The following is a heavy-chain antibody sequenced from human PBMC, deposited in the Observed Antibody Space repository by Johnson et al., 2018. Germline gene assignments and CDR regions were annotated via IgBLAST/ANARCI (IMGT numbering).Heavy chain of an antibody. CDR3: ARDPYYYDAGGSADGLDV. D-gene: IGHD3-10*01. J-gene: IGHJ6*02. CDR2: IIPIFGPP. CDR1: GGTFNNYA. Sequence: QVQLVQAGAEVRRPGSSVKVSCKPSGGTFNNYAISWVRHVPGQGLEWMGGIIPIFGPPTSAQKFQDRLTITADASTTTAYMDLQNLISDDPSIYYWARDPYYYDAGGSADGLDVWGQGTTVIVSS. V-gene: IGHV1-69*13.